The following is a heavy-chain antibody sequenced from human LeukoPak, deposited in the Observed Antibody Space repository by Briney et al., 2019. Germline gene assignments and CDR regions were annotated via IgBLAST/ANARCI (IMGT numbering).Heavy chain of an antibody. CDR2: IKRRNDGGPT. Sequence: GGSLRLSCAASGFTFGNAWMSWARQAPGKGLEWVGRIKRRNDGGPTDYAAPVKGRFTISRDDSKNTLYLQMNSLKTEDTAVYYCTTNDAFDIWGQGTMVTVSS. CDR1: GFTFGNAW. CDR3: TTNDAFDI. V-gene: IGHV3-15*01. J-gene: IGHJ3*02.